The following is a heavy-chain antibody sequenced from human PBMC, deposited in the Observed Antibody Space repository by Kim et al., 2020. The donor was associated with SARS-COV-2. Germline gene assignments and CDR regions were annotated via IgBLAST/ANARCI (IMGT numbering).Heavy chain of an antibody. D-gene: IGHD3-22*01. CDR3: ARGMEVFVEYDSSGYYY. CDR1: GYSFTSYW. V-gene: IGHV5-51*01. Sequence: GESLKISCKGSGYSFTSYWIGWVRQMPGKGLEWMGIIYPGDSDTRYSPSFQGQVTISADKSISTAYLQWSSLKASDTAMYYCARGMEVFVEYDSSGYYYWGQGTLVTVSS. CDR2: IYPGDSDT. J-gene: IGHJ4*02.